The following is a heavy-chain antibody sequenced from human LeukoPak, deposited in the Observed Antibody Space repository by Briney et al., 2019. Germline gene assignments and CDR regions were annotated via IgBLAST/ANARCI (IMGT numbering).Heavy chain of an antibody. CDR1: GFTFSSYS. D-gene: IGHD3-22*01. CDR3: AGDSSGYYVGPEDAFDI. J-gene: IGHJ3*02. V-gene: IGHV3-21*01. Sequence: GGSLRLSCAASGFTFSSYSMNWVRQAPGKGLEWVSSISSSSSYIYYADSVKGRFTISRDNAKNSLYLQMNSLRAEDTAVYYCAGDSSGYYVGPEDAFDIWGQGTMVTVSS. CDR2: ISSSSSYI.